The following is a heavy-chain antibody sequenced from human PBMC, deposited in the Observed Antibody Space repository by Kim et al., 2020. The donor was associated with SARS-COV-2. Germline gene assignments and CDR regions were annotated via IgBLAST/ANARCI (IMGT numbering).Heavy chain of an antibody. Sequence: ASVKVSCKASGYTFTSYYMHWVRQAPGQGLEWMGIINPSGGSTSYAQKFQGRVTMTRDTSTSTVYMELSSLRSEDTAVYYCARDGYNWNDAADAFDIWGQGTMVTVSS. V-gene: IGHV1-46*01. CDR3: ARDGYNWNDAADAFDI. D-gene: IGHD1-1*01. J-gene: IGHJ3*02. CDR2: INPSGGST. CDR1: GYTFTSYY.